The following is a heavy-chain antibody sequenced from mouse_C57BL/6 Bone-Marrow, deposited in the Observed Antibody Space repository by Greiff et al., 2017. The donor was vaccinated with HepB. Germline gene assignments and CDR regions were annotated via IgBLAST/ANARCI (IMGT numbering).Heavy chain of an antibody. V-gene: IGHV7-1*01. CDR1: GFTFSDFY. Sequence: EVMLVESGGGLVQSGRSLRLSCATSGFTFSDFYMEWVRQAPGKGLEWIAASRNKANDYTTEYSASVKGRFIVSRDTSQSILYLQMNALRAEDTAIYYCARDAPYSNYTLNYAMDYWGQGTSVTVSS. CDR3: ARDAPYSNYTLNYAMDY. D-gene: IGHD2-5*01. J-gene: IGHJ4*01. CDR2: SRNKANDYTT.